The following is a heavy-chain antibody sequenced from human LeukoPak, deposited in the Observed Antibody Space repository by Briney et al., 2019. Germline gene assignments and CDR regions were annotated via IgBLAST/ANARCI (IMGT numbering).Heavy chain of an antibody. CDR1: GYTFTGYY. J-gene: IGHJ5*02. D-gene: IGHD3-3*01. Sequence: GASVKVSCKASGYTFTGYYMHWVRQAPGQGLEWMGWINPNSGGTNYAQKFQGRVTMTRDTSISTAYMELSRLRSDDTAVYYCAREKGGSIFGVVMRKGIDPWGQGTLVTVSS. V-gene: IGHV1-2*02. CDR3: AREKGGSIFGVVMRKGIDP. CDR2: INPNSGGT.